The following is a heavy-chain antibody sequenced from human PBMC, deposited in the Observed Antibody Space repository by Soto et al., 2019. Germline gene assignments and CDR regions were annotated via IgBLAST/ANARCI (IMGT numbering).Heavy chain of an antibody. J-gene: IGHJ6*02. V-gene: IGHV1-2*04. CDR3: ARGDSTDCSNGVCSFFYNHDMDF. CDR2: INPKSGGT. CDR1: GYSFTDYH. Sequence: SVKVSCKASGYSFTDYHIHWVRQAPGQGLEWLGRINPKSGGTSTAQKFQGWVTMTTDTSISTASMEPTRLTSDDTAIYYCARGDSTDCSNGVCSFFYNHDMDFWGQGTTVTVSS. D-gene: IGHD2-8*01.